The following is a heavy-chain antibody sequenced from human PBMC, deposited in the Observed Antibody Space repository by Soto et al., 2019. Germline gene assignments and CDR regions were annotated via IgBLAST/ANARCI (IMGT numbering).Heavy chain of an antibody. Sequence: GGSLRLSCAASGFTFSSYSMNWVRQAPGKGLEYVSAISSNGGTTYYANSVKGRFTISRDNSKNTLYLQMGSLRAEDMAVYYCARARGTMVRGVHDPFDIWGQGTMVTVS. CDR1: GFTFSSYS. D-gene: IGHD3-10*01. V-gene: IGHV3-64*01. CDR3: ARARGTMVRGVHDPFDI. CDR2: ISSNGGTT. J-gene: IGHJ3*02.